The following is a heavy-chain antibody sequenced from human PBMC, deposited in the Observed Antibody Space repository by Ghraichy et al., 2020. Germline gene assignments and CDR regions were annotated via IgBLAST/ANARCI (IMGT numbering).Heavy chain of an antibody. D-gene: IGHD4-11*01. CDR2: IYYSGST. Sequence: SETLSLTCTVSGGSISSGDYYWSWIRQPPGKGLEWIGYIYYSGSTYYNPSLKSRVTISVDTSKNQFSLKLSSVTAADTAVYYCARDTDDYSNYAVSPTWGQGTLVTVSS. CDR3: ARDTDDYSNYAVSPT. CDR1: GGSISSGDYY. J-gene: IGHJ5*02. V-gene: IGHV4-30-4*01.